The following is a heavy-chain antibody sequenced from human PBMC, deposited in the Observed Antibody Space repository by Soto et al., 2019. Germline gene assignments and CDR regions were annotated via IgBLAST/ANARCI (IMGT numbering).Heavy chain of an antibody. Sequence: GGSLRLSCAASGFTFSSYAMHWVRQAPGKGLEWVAVISYDGSNKYYADSVKGRFTISRDNSKNTLYLQMNSLRAEDTAVYYCARAQPFDYYGSENQAAFDIWGQGTMVTVSS. D-gene: IGHD3-10*01. V-gene: IGHV3-30-3*01. J-gene: IGHJ3*02. CDR1: GFTFSSYA. CDR2: ISYDGSNK. CDR3: ARAQPFDYYGSENQAAFDI.